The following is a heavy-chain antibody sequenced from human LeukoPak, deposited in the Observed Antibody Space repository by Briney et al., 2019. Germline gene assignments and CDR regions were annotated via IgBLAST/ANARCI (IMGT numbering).Heavy chain of an antibody. CDR1: GYTFISYD. J-gene: IGHJ5*02. CDR3: ARRLIAARRGWFDP. Sequence: ASVKVSCKASGYTFISYDINWVRQATGQGLEWMGWMNPNSGNTGYAQKFQGRVTMTRNTSISTAYMELSSLRSEDTAVYYCARRLIAARRGWFDPWGQGTLVTVSS. CDR2: MNPNSGNT. V-gene: IGHV1-8*01. D-gene: IGHD6-6*01.